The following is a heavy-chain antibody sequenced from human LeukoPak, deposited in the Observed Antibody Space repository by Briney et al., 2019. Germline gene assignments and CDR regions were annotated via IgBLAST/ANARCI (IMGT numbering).Heavy chain of an antibody. J-gene: IGHJ6*03. V-gene: IGHV4-59*01. D-gene: IGHD6-13*01. CDR2: IYYSGST. Sequence: SETLSLTCTVSGGSISSYYWSWIRQPPWKGLEWIGYIYYSGSTNYNPSLKSRVTISVDTSKNQFSLKLSSVTAADTAVYYCARVTSSSWYNSYYYYMDVWGKGTTVTVSS. CDR3: ARVTSSSWYNSYYYYMDV. CDR1: GGSISSYY.